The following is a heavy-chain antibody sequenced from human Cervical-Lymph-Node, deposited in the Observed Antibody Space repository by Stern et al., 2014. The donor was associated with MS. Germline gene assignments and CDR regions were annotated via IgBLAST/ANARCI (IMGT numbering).Heavy chain of an antibody. D-gene: IGHD2-15*01. J-gene: IGHJ4*02. Sequence: VTLKESGPTLVKPTQTVTLTCTLSGFSLTTAGVGVGWIRQPPGKALEWLALLYWDDDKLYSPSLKNRLTITKDTSKNQVVLTMTNVDPVDTATYYCAHSRVKYCRGGTCYSSLFDYWGQGTLVSVSS. CDR1: GFSLTTAGVG. CDR2: LYWDDDK. V-gene: IGHV2-5*02. CDR3: AHSRVKYCRGGTCYSSLFDY.